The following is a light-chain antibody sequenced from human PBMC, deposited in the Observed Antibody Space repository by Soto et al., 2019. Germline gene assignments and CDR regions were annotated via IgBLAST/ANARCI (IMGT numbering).Light chain of an antibody. CDR2: GNS. CDR1: SSNIGSGYD. Sequence: QSVLTQPPSVAGAPRQRVTISCSGSSSNIGSGYDVHWYQQLPGTAPKLLIYGNSNRPSGVPDRFSGSKSGTSASLAITGVQAEDEADYYGQSYDSSLSGPWVFGGGTQLTVL. J-gene: IGLJ3*02. V-gene: IGLV1-40*01. CDR3: QSYDSSLSGPWV.